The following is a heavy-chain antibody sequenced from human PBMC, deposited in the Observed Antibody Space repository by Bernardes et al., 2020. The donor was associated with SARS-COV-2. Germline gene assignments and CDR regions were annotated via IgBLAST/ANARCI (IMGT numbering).Heavy chain of an antibody. V-gene: IGHV3-74*01. CDR3: ARSAFISGRGYYIDP. Sequence: GSLRLSCAASGFTFSTYWMHWVRQVPGEGLVWVSRINPDGSTTDYADSVRGRFTISRDNAKNTLFLQMNGLRAEDTSLYYCARSAFISGRGYYIDPWGQGILVTVSS. CDR1: GFTFSTYW. CDR2: INPDGSTT. J-gene: IGHJ5*02. D-gene: IGHD3-10*01.